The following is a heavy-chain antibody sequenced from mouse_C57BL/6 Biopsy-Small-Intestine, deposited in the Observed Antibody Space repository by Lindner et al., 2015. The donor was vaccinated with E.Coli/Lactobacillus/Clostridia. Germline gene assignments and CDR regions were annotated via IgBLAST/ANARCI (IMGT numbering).Heavy chain of an antibody. D-gene: IGHD1-1*01. J-gene: IGHJ1*03. CDR2: INPYNGGT. Sequence: VQLQESGPVLVKPGASVKMSCKASGYTFTDYYMNWVKQSHGKSLEWIGVINPYNGGTSYNQKFKGKATLTVDKSSSTAYTELNSLTSEDSAVYYCARLKYGSTTGYFDVWGTGTTVTVSS. CDR3: ARLKYGSTTGYFDV. CDR1: GYTFTDYY. V-gene: IGHV1-19*01.